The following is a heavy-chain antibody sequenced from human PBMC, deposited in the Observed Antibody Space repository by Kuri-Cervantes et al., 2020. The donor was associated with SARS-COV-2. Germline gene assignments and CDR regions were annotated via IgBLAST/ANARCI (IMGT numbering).Heavy chain of an antibody. J-gene: IGHJ4*02. CDR1: GFTFSSYA. CDR3: AKGDIVVVPELDY. CDR2: IRYDGGNK. D-gene: IGHD2-2*01. V-gene: IGHV3-30*02. Sequence: GESLKISCAASGFTFSSYAMSWVRQAPGKGLEWVAFIRYDGGNKYYADSVKGRFTISRDNSKNTLYLQMNSLRAEDTAVYYCAKGDIVVVPELDYWGQGTLVTVSS.